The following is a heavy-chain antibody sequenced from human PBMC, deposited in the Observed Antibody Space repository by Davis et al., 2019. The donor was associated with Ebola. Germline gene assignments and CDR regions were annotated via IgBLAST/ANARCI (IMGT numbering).Heavy chain of an antibody. CDR1: GFIFNSYW. J-gene: IGHJ4*02. Sequence: GESLKISCAASGFIFNSYWMTWVRQAPGKGLEWVGRIRSKANSYATAYAASVKGRFTISRDDSKNTAYLQMNSLKTEDTAVYYCTSITMVQGVMPDYWGQGTLVTVFS. V-gene: IGHV3-73*01. CDR2: IRSKANSYAT. CDR3: TSITMVQGVMPDY. D-gene: IGHD3-10*01.